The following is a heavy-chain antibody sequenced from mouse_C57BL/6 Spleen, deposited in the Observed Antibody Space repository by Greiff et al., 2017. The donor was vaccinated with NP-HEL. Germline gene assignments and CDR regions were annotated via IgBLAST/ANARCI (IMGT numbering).Heavy chain of an antibody. D-gene: IGHD1-1*01. CDR1: GYTFTSYW. Sequence: QVQLQQPGAELVKPGASVKLSCKASGYTFTSYWMHWVKQRPGQGLEWIGMIHPDSGSTNYNEKFKSKATLTVDKSSSTAYMQLRSLTSEDSAVYSCASGGSSSSYWYCDVWGTGTTVTVSS. V-gene: IGHV1-64*01. CDR3: ASGGSSSSYWYCDV. CDR2: IHPDSGST. J-gene: IGHJ1*03.